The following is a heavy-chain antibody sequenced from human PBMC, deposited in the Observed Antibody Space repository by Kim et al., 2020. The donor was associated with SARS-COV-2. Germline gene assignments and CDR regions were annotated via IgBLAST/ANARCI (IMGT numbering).Heavy chain of an antibody. CDR1: GFTFSSYA. D-gene: IGHD4-17*01. CDR2: ISYDGSNK. Sequence: GGSLRLSCAASGFTFSSYAMHWVRQAPGKGLEWVAVISYDGSNKYYADSVKGRFTISRDNSKNTLYLQMNSLRAEVTAVYYCARGSTVTTKDQRFGPDYYCDGMDVWGQGTTVTVSS. CDR3: ARGSTVTTKDQRFGPDYYCDGMDV. V-gene: IGHV3-30*04. J-gene: IGHJ6*02.